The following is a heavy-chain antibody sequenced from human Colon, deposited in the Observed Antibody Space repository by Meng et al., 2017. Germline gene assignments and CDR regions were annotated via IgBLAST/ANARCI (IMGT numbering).Heavy chain of an antibody. J-gene: IGHJ4*02. CDR2: IYYSGAT. D-gene: IGHD3-16*01. V-gene: IGHV4-39*01. CDR1: GGSIRSTSTY. CDR3: ARRVHDGRHYHYFDY. Sequence: QVQLQESGPGLVKPSETLSLTCTVSGGSIRSTSTYWDWVRQPPGTRLEWIGSIYYSGATYYNPSLKSRVTMSVDTSKNQFSLRLSSVTAADTAVYFCARRVHDGRHYHYFDYWGQGALVTVSS.